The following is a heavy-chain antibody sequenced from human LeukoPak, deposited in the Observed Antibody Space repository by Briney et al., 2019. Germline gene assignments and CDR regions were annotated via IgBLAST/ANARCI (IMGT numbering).Heavy chain of an antibody. Sequence: SETLSLTCTVSGGSISSSSYYWSWIRQPAGKGLEWIGRIYTSGSTNYNPSLKSRVTMSVDTSKNQFSLKLSSVTAADTAVYYCARDRAVAGPDAFDIWGQGTMVTVSS. J-gene: IGHJ3*02. V-gene: IGHV4-61*02. CDR3: ARDRAVAGPDAFDI. CDR2: IYTSGST. D-gene: IGHD6-19*01. CDR1: GGSISSSSYY.